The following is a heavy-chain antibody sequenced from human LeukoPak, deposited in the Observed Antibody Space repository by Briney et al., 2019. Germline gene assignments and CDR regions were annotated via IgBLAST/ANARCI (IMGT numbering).Heavy chain of an antibody. CDR1: GFTFSSYS. V-gene: IGHV3-21*01. J-gene: IGHJ4*01. Sequence: SGGSLRLSCAASGFTFSSYSMNWVRQAPGKGLEWVSSISSSSSYIYYADSVKGRFTISRDNAKNSLYLQMNSLRAEDTAVDYRARSARWAIDYRGPGTLVNVSS. D-gene: IGHD4-23*01. CDR2: ISSSSSYI. CDR3: ARSARWAIDY.